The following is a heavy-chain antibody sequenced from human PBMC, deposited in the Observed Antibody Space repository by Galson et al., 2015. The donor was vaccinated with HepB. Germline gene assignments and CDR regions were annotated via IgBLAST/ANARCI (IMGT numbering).Heavy chain of an antibody. J-gene: IGHJ4*02. CDR3: ARVEYDFWSGYYLFDY. V-gene: IGHV3-7*03. Sequence: SLRLSCAASGFTFSSYWMSWVRQAPGKGLEWVANIKQDGSEKYYVDSVKGRFTISRDNAKNSLYLQMNSLRAEDTAVYYCARVEYDFWSGYYLFDYWGQGTLVTVSS. D-gene: IGHD3-3*01. CDR2: IKQDGSEK. CDR1: GFTFSSYW.